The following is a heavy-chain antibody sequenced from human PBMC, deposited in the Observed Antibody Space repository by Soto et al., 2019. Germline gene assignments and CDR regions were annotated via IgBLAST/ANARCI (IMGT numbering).Heavy chain of an antibody. V-gene: IGHV1-58*01. Sequence: QMQLVQSGPEVKKPGTSVKVSCKASGFTFTSSAVQWVRQARGQRLEWIGWIVVGSGNTNYAQKFQERVTITRDMSTSTAYMELSSLRSEDTAVYYCVAGGPQGDQRLYWGQGTLVTVSS. CDR1: GFTFTSSA. CDR3: VAGGPQGDQRLY. J-gene: IGHJ4*02. CDR2: IVVGSGNT. D-gene: IGHD2-21*01.